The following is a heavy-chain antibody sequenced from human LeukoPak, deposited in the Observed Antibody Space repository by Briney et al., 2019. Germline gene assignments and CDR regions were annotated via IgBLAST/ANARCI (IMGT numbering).Heavy chain of an antibody. CDR3: ASRLVVTAGWYSDL. D-gene: IGHD2-21*02. V-gene: IGHV4-30-2*01. Sequence: SETLSLTCAVSGGSISSGGYSWSWIRQPPGKGLEWIGYIYHSGSTYYNPSLKSRVTISVDRSKNQFSLKLSSVTAADTAVYYCASRLVVTAGWYSDLWGRGTLVTVSS. CDR1: GGSISSGGYS. CDR2: IYHSGST. J-gene: IGHJ2*01.